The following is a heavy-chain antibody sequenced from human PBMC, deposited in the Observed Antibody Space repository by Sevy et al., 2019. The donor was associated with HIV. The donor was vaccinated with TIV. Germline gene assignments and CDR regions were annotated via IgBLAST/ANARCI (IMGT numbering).Heavy chain of an antibody. D-gene: IGHD4-17*01. CDR3: AKDFGDLKNWFDP. Sequence: GSLRLFCAASGFTFCRYAMSWVPQAPGNGLEWVSSISSSGDGTYYADSVKGRFTTSRDNSNNALYLQMDSLRVEDTAVYYCAKDFGDLKNWFDPWGQRTLVTVSS. V-gene: IGHV3-23*01. CDR1: GFTFCRYA. CDR2: ISSSGDGT. J-gene: IGHJ5*02.